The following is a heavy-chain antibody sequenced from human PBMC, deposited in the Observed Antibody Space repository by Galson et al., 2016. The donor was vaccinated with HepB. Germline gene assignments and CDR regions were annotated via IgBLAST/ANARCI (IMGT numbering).Heavy chain of an antibody. D-gene: IGHD6-19*01. CDR1: GFTVSNNY. CDR3: AKVGQWRAFDY. Sequence: SLRLSCAASGFTVSNNYMSWVRQAPGKGLEWVSLIYSGGTTSYASSVRGRFTISRDNSKNTLYLQMNSLRAEDTAVYYCAKVGQWRAFDYWGQGTLVTVSS. CDR2: IYSGGTT. V-gene: IGHV3-53*01. J-gene: IGHJ4*02.